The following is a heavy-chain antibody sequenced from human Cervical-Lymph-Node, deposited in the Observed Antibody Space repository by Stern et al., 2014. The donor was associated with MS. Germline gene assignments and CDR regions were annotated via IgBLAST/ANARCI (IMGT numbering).Heavy chain of an antibody. CDR2: IVPIFNTS. V-gene: IGHV1-69*01. CDR1: GGILSTYT. CDR3: ASGGSGSYYFYYGMDV. D-gene: IGHD3-10*01. Sequence: VQLVESGAEVKKPGSSVKVSCKVSGGILSTYTISWVRQAPGQGLEGMGGIVPIFNTSNYAQKFQGRVTITADESTGTAYMELSSLRSEDTAVYYCASGGSGSYYFYYGMDVWGQGTTVTVSS. J-gene: IGHJ6*02.